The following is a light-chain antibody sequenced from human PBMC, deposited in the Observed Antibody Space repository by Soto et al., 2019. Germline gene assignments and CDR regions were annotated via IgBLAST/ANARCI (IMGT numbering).Light chain of an antibody. J-gene: IGLJ2*01. CDR2: EVS. CDR3: SSNTSSSTREV. V-gene: IGLV2-14*01. CDR1: SSDVGGYNY. Sequence: QSVLTQPASVSGSPGQSITISCTGTSSDVGGYNYVSWYQQHPGKAPKLMIYEVSNRPSGVSNRFSGSKSGNTASLTISGLQAEDEADYYCSSNTSSSTREVFGGGTKLTVL.